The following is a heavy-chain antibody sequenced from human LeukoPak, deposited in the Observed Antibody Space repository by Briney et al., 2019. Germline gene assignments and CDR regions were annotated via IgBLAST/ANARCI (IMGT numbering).Heavy chain of an antibody. CDR3: ARDGGDTVTSPFDY. CDR1: GFTFSAYG. V-gene: IGHV3-33*01. CDR2: IWYDGNNK. Sequence: GRSLRLSCAASGFTFSAYGMHWVPQAPGKGLEGVADIWYDGNNKYYADSVKGRFTIYRDNSKNTLYLQMNSLRAEDTAVYYCARDGGDTVTSPFDYWGQGTLVTVSS. D-gene: IGHD4-17*01. J-gene: IGHJ4*02.